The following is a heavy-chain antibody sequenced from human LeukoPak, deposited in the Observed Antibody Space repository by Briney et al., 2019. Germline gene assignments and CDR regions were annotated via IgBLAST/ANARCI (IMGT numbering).Heavy chain of an antibody. D-gene: IGHD3-16*01. V-gene: IGHV3-9*01. CDR2: ISWNSGSI. CDR3: ASTFAGRRE. CDR1: GFTFDDYA. Sequence: PGGSLRLSCAASGFTFDDYAMHWVRQAPGKGLEWVSGISWNSGSIGYADSVKGRFTISRDNAKNSLYLQMNSLRAEDTAVYYCASTFAGRREWGQGTLVTVSS. J-gene: IGHJ4*02.